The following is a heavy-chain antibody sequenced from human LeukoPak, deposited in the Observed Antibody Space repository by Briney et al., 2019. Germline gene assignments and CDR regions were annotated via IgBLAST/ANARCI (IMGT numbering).Heavy chain of an antibody. CDR2: IFHSGST. CDR3: ARHLSRGYSYGPIGY. V-gene: IGHV4-38-2*01. Sequence: SETLSLTCAVSGYSISSGYYWGWIRQPPGKGLEWIGNIFHSGSTSYNPSLKSRVTISVDTSKNQFSLKLSSVTAADTAVYYCARHLSRGYSYGPIGYWGQGTLVTVSS. D-gene: IGHD5-18*01. CDR1: GYSISSGYY. J-gene: IGHJ4*02.